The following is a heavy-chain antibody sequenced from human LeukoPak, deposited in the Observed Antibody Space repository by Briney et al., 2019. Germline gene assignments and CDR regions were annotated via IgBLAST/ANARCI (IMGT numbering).Heavy chain of an antibody. J-gene: IGHJ4*02. Sequence: PSETLSLTCAVYDGSFSGYYWSWIRQPPGKGLEWIGYIYYSGSTNYNPSLKSRVTISVDTSKNQFPLKLSSVTAADTAVYYCARGSRFNDYWGQGTLVTVSS. V-gene: IGHV4-59*01. CDR2: IYYSGST. D-gene: IGHD3-3*01. CDR1: DGSFSGYY. CDR3: ARGSRFNDY.